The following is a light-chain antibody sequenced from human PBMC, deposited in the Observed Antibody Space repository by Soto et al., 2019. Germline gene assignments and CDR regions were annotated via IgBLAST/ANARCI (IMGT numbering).Light chain of an antibody. CDR2: DAI. J-gene: IGKJ4*01. Sequence: EKLMSQSPATLSVSPGERVTLSCRASQNIHNHMSWFLQKPGQTPRLLIYDAIIRAADVPARFSGSWSGTKFTLTINSLHSEDFAVYYCQQYDAWPPTFGGGTKVESK. CDR3: QQYDAWPPT. CDR1: QNIHNH. V-gene: IGKV3-15*01.